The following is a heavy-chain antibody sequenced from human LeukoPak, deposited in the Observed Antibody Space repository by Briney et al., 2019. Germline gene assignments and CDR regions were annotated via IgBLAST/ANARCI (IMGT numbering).Heavy chain of an antibody. CDR1: GFTFSSYS. J-gene: IGHJ4*02. CDR2: ISSSSSYI. D-gene: IGHD4-23*01. Sequence: GGSLRLSCAASGFTFSSYSMNWVRQAPGKGLEWVSSISSSSSYIYYADSVKGPFTISRDNAKNSLYLQMNSLRAEDTAVYYCARDAGWEGGNPSSYYFDYWGQGTLVTVSS. V-gene: IGHV3-21*01. CDR3: ARDAGWEGGNPSSYYFDY.